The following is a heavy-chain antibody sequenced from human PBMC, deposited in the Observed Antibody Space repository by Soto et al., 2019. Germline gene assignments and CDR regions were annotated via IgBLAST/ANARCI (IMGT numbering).Heavy chain of an antibody. CDR1: GFTLSGSA. Sequence: EVQLLESGGGLVQPGGSLRLSCAASGFTLSGSAMHWVRQASGKGLEWVGRIRSKANSYATAYAASVKGRFTISRDDSKNTAYLQMNSLKTEDTAVYYCTRQGCSGGSCYSETYYYYGMDVWGQGTTVTVSS. CDR2: IRSKANSYAT. CDR3: TRQGCSGGSCYSETYYYYGMDV. V-gene: IGHV3-73*01. J-gene: IGHJ6*02. D-gene: IGHD2-15*01.